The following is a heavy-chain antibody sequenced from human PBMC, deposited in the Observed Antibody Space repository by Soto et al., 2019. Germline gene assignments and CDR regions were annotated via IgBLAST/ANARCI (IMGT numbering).Heavy chain of an antibody. V-gene: IGHV3-9*01. Sequence: EVQLVESGGGLVQPGRSLRLSCAASGFTFDDYAMHWVRQRPGKGLEWVSGIDWNSGSVDYAGSLKGRFTIYRDNADKALYLQMRSLRAADTALYYRVKGRGPYQVNYGMAVWGQGTTVTVSS. D-gene: IGHD2-21*01. CDR2: IDWNSGSV. CDR3: VKGRGPYQVNYGMAV. J-gene: IGHJ6*02. CDR1: GFTFDDYA.